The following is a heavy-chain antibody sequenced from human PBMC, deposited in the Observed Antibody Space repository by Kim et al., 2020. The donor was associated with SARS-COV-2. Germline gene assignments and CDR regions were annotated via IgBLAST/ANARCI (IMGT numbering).Heavy chain of an antibody. V-gene: IGHV1-46*01. D-gene: IGHD4-17*01. J-gene: IGHJ5*02. CDR3: ARAGGTVTIEGTWFDP. CDR2: INPSGGST. CDR1: GYTFTSYY. Sequence: ASVKVSCKASGYTFTSYYMHWVRQAPGQGLEWMGIINPSGGSTSYAQKFQGRVTMTRDTSTSTVYMELSSLRSEDTAVYYCARAGGTVTIEGTWFDPWGQGTLVTVSS.